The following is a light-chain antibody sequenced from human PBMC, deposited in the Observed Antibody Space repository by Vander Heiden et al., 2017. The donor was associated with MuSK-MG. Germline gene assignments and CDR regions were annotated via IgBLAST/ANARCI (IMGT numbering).Light chain of an antibody. V-gene: IGKV1-33*01. CDR2: DAY. Sequence: DLQMTQSPSSLSASVGDRVTITCQGSQGISNYLNWYQQKPLKAPKLLIYDAYNLETEVPSRFSGSGSGTDFTFTISSLQPEDIATYYCQQYDNLALTFGGGTKVELK. CDR3: QQYDNLALT. CDR1: QGISNY. J-gene: IGKJ4*01.